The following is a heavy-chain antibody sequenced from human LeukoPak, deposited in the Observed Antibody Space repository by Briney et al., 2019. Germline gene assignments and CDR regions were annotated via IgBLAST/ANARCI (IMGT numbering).Heavy chain of an antibody. Sequence: GGSLRLSCAASGFTFSSFAMHWVRQAPGKGLEWVSIIYSGGSTFYADSVKGRFTISRDNSKNTLYLQMNSLRAEDTAVYYCARGGSYLSAFDIWGQGTMVTVSS. CDR3: ARGGSYLSAFDI. CDR2: IYSGGST. CDR1: GFTFSSFA. J-gene: IGHJ3*02. V-gene: IGHV3-53*01. D-gene: IGHD1-26*01.